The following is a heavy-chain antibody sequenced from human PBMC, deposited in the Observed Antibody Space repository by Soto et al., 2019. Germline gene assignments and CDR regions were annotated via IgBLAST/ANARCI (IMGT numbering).Heavy chain of an antibody. CDR2: ISWNSGSI. CDR3: AKGLLGYCSGGSCSQAAFDI. J-gene: IGHJ3*02. Sequence: GGSLRLSCAASGFTFDDYAMHWVRQAPGKGLEWVSGISWNSGSIGYADSVKGRFTISRDNAKNSLYLQMNSLRAEDTALYYCAKGLLGYCSGGSCSQAAFDIWGQGTMVTVSS. CDR1: GFTFDDYA. D-gene: IGHD2-15*01. V-gene: IGHV3-9*01.